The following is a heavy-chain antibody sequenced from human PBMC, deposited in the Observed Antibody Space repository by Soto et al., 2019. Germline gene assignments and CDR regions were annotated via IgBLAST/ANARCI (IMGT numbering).Heavy chain of an antibody. V-gene: IGHV4-59*01. J-gene: IGHJ5*02. D-gene: IGHD2-15*01. Sequence: PSETLSLTGTVSGGSISSYYWSWIRHPPGKGLEWIGYSYYSGSTNYNPSLKSRVTISVDTSKNQFSLKLSSVTAADTAVYYCASASCGRSCYPISLPHWFDPWRQETLVPVSP. CDR2: SYYSGST. CDR1: GGSISSYY. CDR3: ASASCGRSCYPISLPHWFDP.